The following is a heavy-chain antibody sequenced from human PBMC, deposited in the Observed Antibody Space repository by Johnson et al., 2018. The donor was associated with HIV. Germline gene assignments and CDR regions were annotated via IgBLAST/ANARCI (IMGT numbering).Heavy chain of an antibody. CDR2: ISYDGSNK. J-gene: IGHJ3*02. V-gene: IGHV3-30-3*01. D-gene: IGHD6-19*01. CDR3: ARAGSTSGWFDAFDI. CDR1: RFTFSSYA. Sequence: QVQLVESGGGVVQPGRSLRLSCAASRFTFSSYAMHWVRQAPGKGLEWVAVISYDGSNKYYADSVKGLFTISRDSSKNTLYLQMNSLRTEDTAAYYCARAGSTSGWFDAFDIWGQGTMVTVSS.